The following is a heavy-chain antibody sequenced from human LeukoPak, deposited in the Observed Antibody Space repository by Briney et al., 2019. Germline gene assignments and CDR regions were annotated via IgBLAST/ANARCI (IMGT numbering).Heavy chain of an antibody. CDR2: INAGNGNT. CDR3: ARIYYDSSGYIGSWYFDL. Sequence: GASVKVSCKASGYTFTSYAMHWVRQAPGQRLEWMGWINAGNGNTKYSQKFQGRVTITRDISASTAYMELSSLRSEDTAVYYCARIYYDSSGYIGSWYFDLWGRGTLVTVSS. CDR1: GYTFTSYA. D-gene: IGHD3-22*01. V-gene: IGHV1-3*01. J-gene: IGHJ2*01.